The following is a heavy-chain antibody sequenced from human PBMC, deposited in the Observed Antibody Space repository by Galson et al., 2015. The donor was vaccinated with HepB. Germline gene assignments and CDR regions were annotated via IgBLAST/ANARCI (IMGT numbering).Heavy chain of an antibody. V-gene: IGHV3-30-3*01. Sequence: SLRLSCAASGFTFSSYAMHWVRQAPGKGLEWVAVISYDGSNKYYADSVKGRFTISRDNSKNTLYLQMNSLRAEDTAVYYCARDALWFGELLVNHFDYWGQGTLVTVSS. CDR2: ISYDGSNK. J-gene: IGHJ4*02. CDR3: ARDALWFGELLVNHFDY. D-gene: IGHD3-10*01. CDR1: GFTFSSYA.